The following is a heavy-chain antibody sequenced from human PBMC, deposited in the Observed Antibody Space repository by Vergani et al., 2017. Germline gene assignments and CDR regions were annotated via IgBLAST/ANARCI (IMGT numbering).Heavy chain of an antibody. CDR1: GYTFTSYG. D-gene: IGHD2-15*01. V-gene: IGHV1-18*01. Sequence: QVQLVQSGAEVKKPGASVKVSCKASGYTFTSYGISWVRQAPGQGLEWMGWISAYNGNTNYAQKLQGRVTMTTDTSTRTAYMELRSLRSDDTAVYYCASPHCSGGSCYSSFDYWGQGTLVTVSS. J-gene: IGHJ4*02. CDR2: ISAYNGNT. CDR3: ASPHCSGGSCYSSFDY.